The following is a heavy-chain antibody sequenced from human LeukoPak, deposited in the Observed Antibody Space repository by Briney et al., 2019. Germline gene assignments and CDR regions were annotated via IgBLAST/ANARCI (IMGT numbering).Heavy chain of an antibody. CDR1: GFTFSSYS. CDR3: ARAITIFGVVQHYFDY. D-gene: IGHD3-3*01. Sequence: PGGSLRLSCAASGFTFSSYSMNWVRQAPGKGLEWVSYISSSSSTIYYADSVKGRFTISRDNAKNSLYLQMNSLRAEGTAVYYCARAITIFGVVQHYFDYWGQGTLVTVSS. CDR2: ISSSSSTI. V-gene: IGHV3-48*01. J-gene: IGHJ4*02.